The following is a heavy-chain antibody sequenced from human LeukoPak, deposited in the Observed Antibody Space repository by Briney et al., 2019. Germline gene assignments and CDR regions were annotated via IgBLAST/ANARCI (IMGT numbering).Heavy chain of an antibody. J-gene: IGHJ4*02. CDR3: ARRSYDSSGYYLYYFDY. CDR1: GGSISSYY. CDR2: IYTSGST. D-gene: IGHD3-22*01. Sequence: SETLSLTCTVSGGSISSYYWSWIRQPAGKGLEWIGRIYTSGSTNYNPSLKSRVTMSVDTSKNQFSLKLSSVTAADTAVYYCARRSYDSSGYYLYYFDYWGQGTLVTVSS. V-gene: IGHV4-4*07.